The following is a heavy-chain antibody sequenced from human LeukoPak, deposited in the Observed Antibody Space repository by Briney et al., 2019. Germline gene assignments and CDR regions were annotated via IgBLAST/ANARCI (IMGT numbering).Heavy chain of an antibody. CDR3: TTDPPSYCSNTSCLMYYFDY. J-gene: IGHJ4*02. Sequence: GGSLRLSCAASGFTFSNAWMSWVRQAPGKGLEWVGRIKSKTDGGTTDYAAPVKGRFTISRDDPKNTLYLQMNSLKTEDTAVYYCTTDPPSYCSNTSCLMYYFDYWGQGTLVTVSS. D-gene: IGHD2-2*01. CDR1: GFTFSNAW. V-gene: IGHV3-15*01. CDR2: IKSKTDGGTT.